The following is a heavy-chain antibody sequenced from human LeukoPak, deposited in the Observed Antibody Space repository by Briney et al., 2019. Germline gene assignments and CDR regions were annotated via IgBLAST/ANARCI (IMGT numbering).Heavy chain of an antibody. CDR3: ARAMGYCSGGSCYLRPLDY. J-gene: IGHJ4*02. CDR2: IYPGDSDT. Sequence: GESLKISCKGSGYSFTSYWIGWVRQMPGKGLEWMGIIYPGDSDTRYSPSFQGQVTISADKSISTAYLQWSSLKASDTAMYYCARAMGYCSGGSCYLRPLDYWGQGTLVTVSS. CDR1: GYSFTSYW. D-gene: IGHD2-15*01. V-gene: IGHV5-51*01.